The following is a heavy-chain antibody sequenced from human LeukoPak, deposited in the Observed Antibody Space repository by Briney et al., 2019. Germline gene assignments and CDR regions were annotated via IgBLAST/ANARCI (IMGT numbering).Heavy chain of an antibody. CDR2: ISGCGGST. CDR3: AKRAAADRTYYYDSSARSLDY. D-gene: IGHD3-22*01. J-gene: IGHJ4*02. CDR1: GFTFSSYA. Sequence: GGSLRLSCAASGFTFSSYAMSWLRQAPGKGLEWVSAISGCGGSTYYADSVKGRFTISRDNSKNTLYLQMNSLRAEDTAVYYCAKRAAADRTYYYDSSARSLDYWGQGTLVTVSS. V-gene: IGHV3-23*01.